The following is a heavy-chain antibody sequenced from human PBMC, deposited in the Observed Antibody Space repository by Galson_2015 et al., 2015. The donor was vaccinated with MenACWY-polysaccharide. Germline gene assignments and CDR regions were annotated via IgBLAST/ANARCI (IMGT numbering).Heavy chain of an antibody. V-gene: IGHV6-1*01. CDR2: TYYRSKWYK. CDR1: GDSVSSNSAA. D-gene: IGHD6-19*01. CDR3: ASQGIAVAGVIDY. Sequence: CAISGDSVSSNSAAWNWIRQTPSRGLERLGRTYYRSKWYKYYALSVKSRMTINVDTAKNQFSLQLNSVTPEDTAMYYCASQGIAVAGVIDYWGQGTLVTVSS. J-gene: IGHJ4*02.